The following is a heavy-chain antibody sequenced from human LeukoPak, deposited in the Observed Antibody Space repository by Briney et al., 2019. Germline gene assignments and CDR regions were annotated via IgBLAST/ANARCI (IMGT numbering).Heavy chain of an antibody. CDR2: ISSNGGST. CDR1: GFTFSSYA. CDR3: ARGAGRYYYYYMDV. V-gene: IGHV3-64*01. J-gene: IGHJ6*03. D-gene: IGHD1-26*01. Sequence: PGGSLRLSCAASGFTFSSYAMHWLRQAPGKGLEYVSAISSNGGSTYYANSVKSRFTISRDNSKNTLYLQMGSLRAEDMAVYYCARGAGRYYYYYMDVWGKGTTVTVSS.